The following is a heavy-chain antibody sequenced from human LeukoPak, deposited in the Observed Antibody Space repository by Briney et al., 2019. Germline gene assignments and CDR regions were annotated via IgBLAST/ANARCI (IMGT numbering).Heavy chain of an antibody. V-gene: IGHV1-18*01. CDR3: AREPVLMVYAS. J-gene: IGHJ4*02. CDR1: GYTFTSYG. Sequence: GASVTVSCKASGYTFTSYGISWVRQATGQGLEWMGWISAYNGNTNYAQKLQGRVTKTTDTSTSTAYMELRSLRSDDTAVYYCAREPVLMVYASWGQGTLVTVSS. D-gene: IGHD2-8*01. CDR2: ISAYNGNT.